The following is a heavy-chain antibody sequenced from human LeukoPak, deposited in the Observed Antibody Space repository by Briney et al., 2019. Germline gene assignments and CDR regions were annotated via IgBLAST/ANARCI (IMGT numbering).Heavy chain of an antibody. V-gene: IGHV3-11*01. D-gene: IGHD4-23*01. CDR2: ISASGNAI. J-gene: IGHJ3*01. CDR1: GFTFSDYY. Sequence: GGSLRLSCAASGFTFSDYYMSWIRQAPGKGLEWVSYISASGNAIYYTNSVKGRFTISRDNAKNSLALQMNSLRVDDTAIYYCVRGGGGNSRDVFDLWGQGTMVTVAS. CDR3: VRGGGGNSRDVFDL.